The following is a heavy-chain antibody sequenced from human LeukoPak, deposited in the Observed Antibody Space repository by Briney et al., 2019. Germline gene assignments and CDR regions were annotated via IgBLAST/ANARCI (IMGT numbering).Heavy chain of an antibody. Sequence: PGGSLRLSCAASGFTFSNYAMTWVRQAPGKGLQWVSTVSGGGDNSYFADSVKGRFTVSRDNSKNTLYLQMSSLRAEDTAVYYCAKDERNWNYNLASQTYDWGQGTLVTVSS. CDR1: GFTFSNYA. CDR2: VSGGGDNS. J-gene: IGHJ4*02. V-gene: IGHV3-23*01. D-gene: IGHD1-7*01. CDR3: AKDERNWNYNLASQTYD.